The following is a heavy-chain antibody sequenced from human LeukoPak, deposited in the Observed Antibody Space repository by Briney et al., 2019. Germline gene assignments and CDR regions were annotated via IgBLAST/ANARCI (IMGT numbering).Heavy chain of an antibody. CDR3: AKFQSSYCGGDCYSGGDY. CDR1: GFTFSSYA. V-gene: IGHV3-23*01. D-gene: IGHD2-21*02. Sequence: PGGSLRLSCVASGFTFSSYAMSWVRQAPGKGLEWVSAISGSGGSTYYADSVKGRFTISRDNSKNTLYLQMNSLRAEDTAVYYCAKFQSSYCGGDCYSGGDYWGQGTLVTVSS. J-gene: IGHJ4*02. CDR2: ISGSGGST.